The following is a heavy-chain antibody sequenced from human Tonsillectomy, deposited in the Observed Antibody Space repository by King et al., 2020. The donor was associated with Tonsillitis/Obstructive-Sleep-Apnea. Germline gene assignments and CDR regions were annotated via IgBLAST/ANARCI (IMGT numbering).Heavy chain of an antibody. D-gene: IGHD3-10*01. J-gene: IGHJ6*03. CDR2: IYPGDSDT. CDR3: AILGGPPGGLSYYYYSHMDV. V-gene: IGHV5-51*01. CDR1: GYTFTSYW. Sequence: VQLVESGAEVKKPGESLQISCKGSGYTFTSYWIGWVRQMPGKGLEWMGIIYPGDSDTKYSPSFQGQVTISADKSISTAYLQWSSLKASDTAMYYCAILGGPPGGLSYYYYSHMDVWGKGTTVTVSS.